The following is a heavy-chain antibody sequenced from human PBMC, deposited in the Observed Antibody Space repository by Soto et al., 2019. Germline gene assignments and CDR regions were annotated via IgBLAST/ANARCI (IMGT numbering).Heavy chain of an antibody. CDR3: AHRLGKYNFWNGGYFDF. D-gene: IGHD3-3*01. J-gene: IGHJ4*02. V-gene: IGHV2-5*02. Sequence: QITLKESDPTLMNPTKTLTLTSTFSGFPPATSGVVVGWFRQSPGEALECLAVIYWDDDKRYNPSLRARLAITKDTSRNHVVLTMTNMDPADTGTYYCAHRLGKYNFWNGGYFDFWGQGTLVTVSS. CDR2: IYWDDDK. CDR1: GFPPATSGVV.